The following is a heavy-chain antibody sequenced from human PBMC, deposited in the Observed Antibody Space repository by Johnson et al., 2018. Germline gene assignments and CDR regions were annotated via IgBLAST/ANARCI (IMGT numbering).Heavy chain of an antibody. CDR1: GFIFSGHG. CDR2: ISHNGRAE. CDR3: VRGMSGTWLFDGFDI. D-gene: IGHD6-25*01. J-gene: IGHJ3*02. Sequence: QVQLVESGGGVVQPGRSLRLSCAASGFIFSGHGMHWVRQGPGGGLDWVAVISHNGRAEDYAGSVKGRFTISRDNSKNTLFLQMKTLRPEDTAVYYCVRGMSGTWLFDGFDIWGQGTMVTVSA. V-gene: IGHV3-30*03.